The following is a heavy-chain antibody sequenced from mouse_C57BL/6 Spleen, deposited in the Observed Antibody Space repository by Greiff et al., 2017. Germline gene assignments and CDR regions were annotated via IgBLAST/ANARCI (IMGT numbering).Heavy chain of an antibody. D-gene: IGHD1-1*02. CDR2: ISYDGSN. V-gene: IGHV3-6*01. CDR3: AREGLGGFDY. J-gene: IGHJ2*01. CDR1: GYSITSGYY. Sequence: EVKLMESGPGLVKPSQSLSLTCSVTGYSITSGYYWNWIRQFPGNKLEWMGYISYDGSNNYNPSLKNRISITRDTSKNQFFLKLNSVTTEDTATYYCAREGLGGFDYWGQGTTLTVSS.